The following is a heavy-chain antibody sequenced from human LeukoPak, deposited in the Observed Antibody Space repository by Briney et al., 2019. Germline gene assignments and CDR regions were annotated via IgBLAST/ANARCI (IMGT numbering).Heavy chain of an antibody. D-gene: IGHD6-6*01. CDR2: IHYSGST. CDR3: VTTSGKSAVDH. J-gene: IGHJ4*02. CDR1: GXSISAYY. Sequence: SETLSLTCTVSGXSISAYYWTWIRQPPGEGQEWIGFIHYSGSTYYNPSLKSRLTISLDTSKNQFSLQLSSVTTADTAVYYCVTTSGKSAVDHWGQGTLVTVSS. V-gene: IGHV4-59*01.